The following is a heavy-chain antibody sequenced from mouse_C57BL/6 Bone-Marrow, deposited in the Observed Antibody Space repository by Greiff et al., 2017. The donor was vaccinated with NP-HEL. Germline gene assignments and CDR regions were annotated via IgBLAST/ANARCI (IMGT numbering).Heavy chain of an antibody. Sequence: EVHLVESGGGLVQPKGSLKLSCAASGFSFNTYAMNWVRQAPGKGLEWVARIRSKSNNYATYYADSVKDRFTISRDDSESMLYLQMNNLKTEDTAMYYCVAVVARGGYYFDYWGQGTTLTVSS. J-gene: IGHJ2*01. CDR3: VAVVARGGYYFDY. CDR1: GFSFNTYA. D-gene: IGHD1-1*01. CDR2: IRSKSNNYAT. V-gene: IGHV10-1*01.